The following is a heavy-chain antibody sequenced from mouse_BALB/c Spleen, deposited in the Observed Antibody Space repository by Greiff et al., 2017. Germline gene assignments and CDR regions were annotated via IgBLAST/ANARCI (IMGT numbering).Heavy chain of an antibody. CDR2: INPSTGYT. V-gene: IGHV1-7*01. J-gene: IGHJ4*01. Sequence: VQLQQSGAELAKPGASVKMSCKASGYTFTSYWMHWVKQRPGQGLEWIGYINPSTGYTEYNQKFKDKATLTADKSSSTAYMQLSSLTSEDSAVYYCAREGYDYLAMDYWGQGTSVTVSS. D-gene: IGHD2-4*01. CDR1: GYTFTSYW. CDR3: AREGYDYLAMDY.